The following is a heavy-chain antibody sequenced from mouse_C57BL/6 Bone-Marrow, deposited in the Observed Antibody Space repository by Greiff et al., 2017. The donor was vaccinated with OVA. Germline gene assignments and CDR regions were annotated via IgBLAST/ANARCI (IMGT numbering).Heavy chain of an antibody. J-gene: IGHJ3*01. CDR3: ARRGWFAY. V-gene: IGHV5-6*01. Sequence: EVQLVESGGDLVKPGGSLKLSCAASGFTFSSYGMSWVRQTPDKRLEWVATISSGGSYTYYPDSVKGRFTISRDTAKNTLYLQMSSLKSEDTAMDYCARRGWFAYWGQGTLVTVSA. CDR2: ISSGGSYT. CDR1: GFTFSSYG.